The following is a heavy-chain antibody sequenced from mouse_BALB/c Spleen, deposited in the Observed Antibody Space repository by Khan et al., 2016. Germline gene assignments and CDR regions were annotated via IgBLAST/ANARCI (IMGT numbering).Heavy chain of an antibody. CDR1: GFTFSDYY. CDR2: ISKGGGST. D-gene: IGHD4-1*01. CDR3: ARQNWDYAMDY. V-gene: IGHV5-12*02. Sequence: EVELVESGGGLVQPGGSLKLSCATSGFTFSDYYMYWVRQTPEKRLEWVAFISKGGGSTYYPDTVKGRFTISRDNAKNTLYLQMSRLKSEDTAMXYCARQNWDYAMDYWGQGTSVTVSS. J-gene: IGHJ4*01.